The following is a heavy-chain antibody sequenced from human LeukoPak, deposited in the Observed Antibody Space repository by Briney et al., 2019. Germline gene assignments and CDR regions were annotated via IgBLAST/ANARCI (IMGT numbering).Heavy chain of an antibody. CDR2: ISAYNGNT. D-gene: IGHD3-3*01. V-gene: IGHV1-18*01. J-gene: IGHJ4*02. CDR3: ARFWGRAGGYYDESLGY. Sequence: ASVKVSCKASGYTFTSYGISWVRQAPGQGLEWMGWISAYNGNTNYAQKLQGRVTMTTDTSTSTAYMELRSLRSDDTAVYYCARFWGRAGGYYDESLGYWGQGTLVTVSS. CDR1: GYTFTSYG.